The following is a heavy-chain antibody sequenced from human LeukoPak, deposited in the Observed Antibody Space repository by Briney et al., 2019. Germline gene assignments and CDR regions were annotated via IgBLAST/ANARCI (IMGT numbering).Heavy chain of an antibody. CDR3: ARGAYGSGSYGDNWFDP. D-gene: IGHD3-10*01. J-gene: IGHJ5*02. CDR1: GLTFSSNY. Sequence: PGGSLRLSCAASGLTFSSNYMNWVRQAPGKGLEWVSGIYSGGSTYYSDSVKGRFTISRDNSKNTLYLQMNSLRAEDTAAYYCARGAYGSGSYGDNWFDPWGQGALVTVSS. CDR2: IYSGGST. V-gene: IGHV3-66*01.